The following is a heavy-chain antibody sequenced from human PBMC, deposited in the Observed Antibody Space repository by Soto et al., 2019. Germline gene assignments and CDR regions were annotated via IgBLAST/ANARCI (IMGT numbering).Heavy chain of an antibody. CDR3: ARPRLSFGDYAAFDY. J-gene: IGHJ4*02. CDR1: GYTFTSYG. Sequence: EASVKVSCKASGYTFTSYGISWVRQAPGQGLEWMGWISAYNGNTNYAQKLQGRVTMTTDTSTSTAYMELRSLRSDDTAVYYCARPRLSFGDYAAFDYWGQGTLVTVSS. CDR2: ISAYNGNT. D-gene: IGHD4-17*01. V-gene: IGHV1-18*01.